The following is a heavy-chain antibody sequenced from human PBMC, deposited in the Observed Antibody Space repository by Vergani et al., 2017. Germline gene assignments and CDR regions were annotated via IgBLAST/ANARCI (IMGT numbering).Heavy chain of an antibody. CDR2: LSASDRRT. CDR3: ARGYCTNSICRGKVDS. Sequence: EVHLAESGGGLVMPGGSLRLSCVTSGFSFSDTWMAWVRQAPGKGLEWVSTLSASDRRTHYADSVKGRFTISRDNSKNTLFLHMNSLRPEDTAVYYCARGYCTNSICRGKVDSWGQGTLVTVSS. J-gene: IGHJ4*02. CDR1: GFSFSDTW. D-gene: IGHD2-8*01. V-gene: IGHV3-23*04.